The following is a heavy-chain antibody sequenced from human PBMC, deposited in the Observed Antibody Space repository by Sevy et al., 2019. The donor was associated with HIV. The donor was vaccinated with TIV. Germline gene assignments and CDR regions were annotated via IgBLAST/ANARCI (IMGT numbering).Heavy chain of an antibody. J-gene: IGHJ4*02. Sequence: ASVKVSCRASGYTFRSYGISWVRQAPGQGLEWMGWISPYTGNTNYAQKLQGRVTMTTDTSTSTAYMELRSLRSDDTAVYYCASGYDILTGYDYWGQGTLVTVSS. CDR1: GYTFRSYG. D-gene: IGHD3-9*01. CDR3: ASGYDILTGYDY. CDR2: ISPYTGNT. V-gene: IGHV1-18*01.